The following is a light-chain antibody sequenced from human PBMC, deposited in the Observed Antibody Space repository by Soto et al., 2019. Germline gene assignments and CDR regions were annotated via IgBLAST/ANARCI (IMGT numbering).Light chain of an antibody. CDR1: SSNIGAGYD. V-gene: IGLV1-40*01. J-gene: IGLJ3*02. CDR2: GNS. CDR3: QSYDSSEWV. Sequence: QAVVTQPPSVSGAPGQRVTISCTGSSSNIGAGYDVHWYQQLPGTAPKLLIYGNSNRPSGVPDRFSGSKSGTSASLAITGLQAEDEADYYCQSYDSSEWVFGGGTKLTVL.